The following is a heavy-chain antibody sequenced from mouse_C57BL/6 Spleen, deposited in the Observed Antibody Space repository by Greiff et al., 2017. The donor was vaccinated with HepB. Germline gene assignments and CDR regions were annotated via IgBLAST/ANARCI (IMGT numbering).Heavy chain of an antibody. CDR2: IYPGNSDT. D-gene: IGHD1-1*01. CDR1: GYTFTSYW. CDR3: TYYYGSSYGAWFAY. Sequence: EVQLQQSGTVLARPGASVKMSCKTSGYTFTSYWMHWVKQRPGQGLEGIGAIYPGNSDTSYNQKFKGKAKLTAVTSASTAYMELSSLTNEDSAVYYCTYYYGSSYGAWFAYWGQGTLVTVSA. J-gene: IGHJ3*01. V-gene: IGHV1-5*01.